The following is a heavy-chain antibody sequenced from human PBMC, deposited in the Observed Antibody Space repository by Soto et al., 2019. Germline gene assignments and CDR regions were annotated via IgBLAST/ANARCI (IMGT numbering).Heavy chain of an antibody. V-gene: IGHV1-69*06. CDR2: IIPMSGRP. Sequence: QVQLVQSGAEVKTPGSSVKVSCKASGGTFNSYSIDWVRQAPGQGVEWLGGIIPMSGRPNYAKRFQGRVTISADKSTNTVYMEMNSLPQEDTTVYYCTRRGRQSANWFDPWGQGTLVTVSS. J-gene: IGHJ5*02. CDR3: TRRGRQSANWFDP. CDR1: GGTFNSYS.